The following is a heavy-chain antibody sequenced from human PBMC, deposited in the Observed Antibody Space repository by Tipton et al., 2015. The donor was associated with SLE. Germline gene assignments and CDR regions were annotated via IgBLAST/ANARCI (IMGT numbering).Heavy chain of an antibody. D-gene: IGHD6-13*01. J-gene: IGHJ6*02. V-gene: IGHV1-18*01. Sequence: QSGAEVKKPGASVKVSCKASGYTFTSYGISWVRQAPGQGLEWMGWISAYNGNTNYAQKLQGRVTMTTDTSTSTAYMELRSLRSDDTAVYFCARDAQLVLGVSYYYYVMDVWGQGTTVTVSS. CDR3: ARDAQLVLGVSYYYYVMDV. CDR1: GYTFTSYG. CDR2: ISAYNGNT.